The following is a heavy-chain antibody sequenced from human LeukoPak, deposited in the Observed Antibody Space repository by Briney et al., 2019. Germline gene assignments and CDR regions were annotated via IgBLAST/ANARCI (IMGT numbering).Heavy chain of an antibody. J-gene: IGHJ4*02. CDR3: ARSTFGELFEGFDY. D-gene: IGHD3-10*01. Sequence: ASVKVSCKASGGTFSSYTISWVRQAPGQGLEWMGRIIPILGIANYAQKFQGRVTITADKSTSTAYMELISLRSEDTAVYYCARSTFGELFEGFDYWGQGTLVTVSS. CDR1: GGTFSSYT. CDR2: IIPILGIA. V-gene: IGHV1-69*02.